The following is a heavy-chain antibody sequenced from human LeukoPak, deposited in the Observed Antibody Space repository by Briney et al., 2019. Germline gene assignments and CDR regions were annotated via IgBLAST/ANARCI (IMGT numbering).Heavy chain of an antibody. D-gene: IGHD6-6*01. V-gene: IGHV3-30*02. CDR3: AKDEYSSSSLDH. CDR2: IRYDGSNK. CDR1: GFTFSSYG. Sequence: GGSLRLSCAASGFTFSSYGMHWVRQAPGKGLEWVAFIRYDGSNKYYADSVKGRFTISRDNSKNTLYLQMNSLRAEDTAVYYCAKDEYSSSSLDHWGQGTLVTVSS. J-gene: IGHJ4*02.